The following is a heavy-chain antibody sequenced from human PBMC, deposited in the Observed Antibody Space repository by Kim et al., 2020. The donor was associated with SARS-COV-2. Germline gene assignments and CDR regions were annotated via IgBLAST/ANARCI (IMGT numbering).Heavy chain of an antibody. D-gene: IGHD6-13*01. V-gene: IGHV3-13*01. CDR2: IGSAGDS. CDR3: ARGVRGYSSSWYIFDS. J-gene: IGHJ5*01. CDR1: GFTFSLHH. Sequence: GGSLRLSCEASGFTFSLHHMHWVRQIAGRGLEWFAAIGSAGDSFYPGSVKGRFTISRENAGNSIHLQMNNLRAGDTAVYFCARGVRGYSSSWYIFDSWG.